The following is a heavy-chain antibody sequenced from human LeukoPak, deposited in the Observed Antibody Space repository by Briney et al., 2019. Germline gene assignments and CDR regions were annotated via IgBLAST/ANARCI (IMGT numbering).Heavy chain of an antibody. J-gene: IGHJ4*02. V-gene: IGHV3-23*01. D-gene: IGHD1-26*01. CDR3: AKGGKWDVTPFDY. CDR2: ISGGGGST. Sequence: GGSLRLSCEASGFTFTSYSMNWVRQAPGKGLEWVSTISGGGGSTYYADSVKGRFTISRDNPKNTLYLQVNSLRAEDTAVYYCAKGGKWDVTPFDYWGQGTLVTVSS. CDR1: GFTFTSYS.